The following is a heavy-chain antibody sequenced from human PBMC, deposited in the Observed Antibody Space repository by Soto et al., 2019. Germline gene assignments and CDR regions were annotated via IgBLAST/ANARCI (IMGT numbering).Heavy chain of an antibody. CDR1: GFTFSSYG. V-gene: IGHV3-33*01. CDR2: IWYDGSNK. J-gene: IGHJ4*02. CDR3: ARHITMVRGVGYYFDY. Sequence: GGSLRLSCAASGFTFSSYGMHWVRQAPGKGLEWVAVIWYDGSNKYYADSVKGRFTISRDNSKNTLYLQMNSLRAEDTAVYYCARHITMVRGVGYYFDYWGQGTLVTVSS. D-gene: IGHD3-10*01.